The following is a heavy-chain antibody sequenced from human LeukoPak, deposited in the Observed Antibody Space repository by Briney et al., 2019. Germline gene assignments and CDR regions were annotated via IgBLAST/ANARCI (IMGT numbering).Heavy chain of an antibody. CDR2: INHIGRT. J-gene: IGHJ4*02. CDR1: GYSISSGYY. CDR3: ARYTGGPNFYFDS. Sequence: SETLSLTCAVSGYSISSGYYWAWCRQPPGKGLEWIATINHIGRTYYSPSLKSRVTISVDTSENQFSLKLNSVTAADTAVYFCARYTGGPNFYFDSWGQGTLVTVSS. V-gene: IGHV4-38-2*01. D-gene: IGHD1-26*01.